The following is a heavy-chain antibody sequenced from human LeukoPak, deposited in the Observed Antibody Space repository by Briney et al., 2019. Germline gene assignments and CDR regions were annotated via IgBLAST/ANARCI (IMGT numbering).Heavy chain of an antibody. Sequence: SETLSLTCAVYGGSFSGYYWSWIRQPPGKGLEWIGEINHSGSTNYNPSLKSRVTISVDTSKNQFSLKLSSVTAADTAVYYCARRRMVATSGFDPWGQGTLVTVSS. V-gene: IGHV4-34*01. J-gene: IGHJ5*02. D-gene: IGHD5-12*01. CDR1: GGSFSGYY. CDR3: ARRRMVATSGFDP. CDR2: INHSGST.